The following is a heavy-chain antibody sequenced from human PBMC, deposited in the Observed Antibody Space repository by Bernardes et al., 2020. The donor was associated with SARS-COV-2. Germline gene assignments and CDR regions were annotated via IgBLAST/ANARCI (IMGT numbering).Heavy chain of an antibody. V-gene: IGHV2-5*02. J-gene: IGHJ3*02. Sequence: SGPTLWKPTQTLTLTCTFSGFSLSTSGVGVGWIRQPPGKALEWLALLYWDDYKRYSPSLKSRLTITKVTSRNQVALTMTNMDPVDTATYYCAHTPGYCSGGSCYRDAFDIWGQGTMVTVSS. CDR3: AHTPGYCSGGSCYRDAFDI. D-gene: IGHD2-15*01. CDR2: LYWDDYK. CDR1: GFSLSTSGVG.